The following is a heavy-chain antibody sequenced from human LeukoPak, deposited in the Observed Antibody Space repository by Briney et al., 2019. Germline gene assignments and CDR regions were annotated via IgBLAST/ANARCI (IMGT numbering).Heavy chain of an antibody. J-gene: IGHJ3*02. Sequence: GGSLRLSCAASGFTFSNHGMNWVRQAPGKGLEWLSGVSPPGGGTYYADSVKGRFTISRDDSKNTLSLQMNSLRAEDTAVYYCAGDMGSYIVLMVYAGAFDIWGQGTMVTASS. D-gene: IGHD2-8*01. CDR1: GFTFSNHG. V-gene: IGHV3-23*01. CDR2: VSPPGGGT. CDR3: AGDMGSYIVLMVYAGAFDI.